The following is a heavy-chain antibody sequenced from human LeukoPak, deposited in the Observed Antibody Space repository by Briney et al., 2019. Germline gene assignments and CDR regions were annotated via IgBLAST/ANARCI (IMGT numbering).Heavy chain of an antibody. D-gene: IGHD6-13*01. CDR3: ARALVGQQLAFDY. V-gene: IGHV1-3*01. J-gene: IGHJ4*02. CDR2: INAGNGNT. Sequence: ASVKVSCKASGYTFSSYGVNWVRQAPGQRLEWMGWINAGNGNTKYSQKFQGRVTITRDTSASTAYMELSSLRSEDTAVYYCARALVGQQLAFDYWGQGTLVTVSS. CDR1: GYTFSSYG.